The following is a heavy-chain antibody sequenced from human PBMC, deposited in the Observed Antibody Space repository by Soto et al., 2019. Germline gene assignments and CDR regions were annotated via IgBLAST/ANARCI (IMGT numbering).Heavy chain of an antibody. CDR2: ISAYNGNT. Sequence: VASVKVSCKASGYTFSRYRIMWVRQAPGQGLEWMGWISAYNGNTNSAEKHRGRLTMTTDASTTTAYMELRSLRSDDTAIYYCARDQGFRVVINSNWFDPWGQGTLVTVSS. V-gene: IGHV1-18*01. J-gene: IGHJ5*02. CDR3: ARDQGFRVVINSNWFDP. D-gene: IGHD2-21*01. CDR1: GYTFSRYR.